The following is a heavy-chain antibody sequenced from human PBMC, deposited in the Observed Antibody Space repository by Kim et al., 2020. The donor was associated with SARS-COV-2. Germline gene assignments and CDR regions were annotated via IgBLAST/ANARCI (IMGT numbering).Heavy chain of an antibody. D-gene: IGHD2-2*01. Sequence: YNPSLKSRVTISVDTSKNQFSLKLSSVTAADTAVYYCARKTSRGGAFDIWGQGTMVTVSS. V-gene: IGHV4-31*02. CDR3: ARKTSRGGAFDI. J-gene: IGHJ3*02.